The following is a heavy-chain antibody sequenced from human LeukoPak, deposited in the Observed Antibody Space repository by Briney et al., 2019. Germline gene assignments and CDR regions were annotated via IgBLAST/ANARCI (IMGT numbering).Heavy chain of an antibody. CDR2: MNPNSGNT. CDR3: ARTSSSTVNYYYYYYMDV. CDR1: GYTFTSYD. V-gene: IGHV1-8*03. Sequence: ASVKVSCKASGYTFTSYDINWVRQATGQGLEWMGWMNPNSGNTGYAQKFQGRVTITRNTSISTAYMELSSLRSEDTAVYYCARTSSSTVNYYYYYYMDVWGKGTTVTVSS. J-gene: IGHJ6*03. D-gene: IGHD6-6*01.